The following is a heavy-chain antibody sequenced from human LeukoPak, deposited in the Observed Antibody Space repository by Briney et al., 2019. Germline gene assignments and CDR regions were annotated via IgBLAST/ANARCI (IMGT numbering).Heavy chain of an antibody. D-gene: IGHD4-23*01. J-gene: IGHJ5*02. CDR1: GGSVNSYY. V-gene: IGHV4-59*08. Sequence: SETLCLTCTVSGGSVNSYYWSWIRQPPGKGLEWIGFIYYTGSTNYNPSLKSRVTISVDTSKNQFSLKLTSVTAADTAVYYCARGRWPFDPWGQGALLSVS. CDR2: IYYTGST. CDR3: ARGRWPFDP.